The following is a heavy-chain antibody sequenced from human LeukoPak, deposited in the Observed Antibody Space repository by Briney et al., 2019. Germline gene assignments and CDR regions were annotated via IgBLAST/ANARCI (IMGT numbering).Heavy chain of an antibody. Sequence: PGGSLRLSCAASGFTFSSYAMSWVREAPGKGLEWVSAISGSGGSTYYADSVKGRFTISRDNSKNTLYLQMNSLRAEDTAVYYCAKVPFDYDSSGYYSYYFDYWGQGTLVTVSS. V-gene: IGHV3-23*01. CDR2: ISGSGGST. CDR1: GFTFSSYA. CDR3: AKVPFDYDSSGYYSYYFDY. J-gene: IGHJ4*02. D-gene: IGHD3-22*01.